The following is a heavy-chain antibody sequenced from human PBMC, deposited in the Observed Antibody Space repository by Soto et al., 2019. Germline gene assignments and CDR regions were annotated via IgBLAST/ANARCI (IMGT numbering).Heavy chain of an antibody. V-gene: IGHV3-7*01. CDR2: IKQDGSEK. Sequence: GGSLRLSCAASGFTFSSYWMSWVRQAPGKGLEWVANIKQDGSEKYYVDSVKGRFTISRDNAKNSLYLQMNSLRAEDTAVYYCARVWDCSGGSCYSYYYYYYMDAWGEGTTVTVS. CDR1: GFTFSSYW. CDR3: ARVWDCSGGSCYSYYYYYYMDA. D-gene: IGHD2-15*01. J-gene: IGHJ6*03.